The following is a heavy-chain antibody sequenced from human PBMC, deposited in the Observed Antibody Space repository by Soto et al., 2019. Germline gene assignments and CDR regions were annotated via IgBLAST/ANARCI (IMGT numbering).Heavy chain of an antibody. CDR3: ARECSGVYGGYGVCCDAFDI. CDR2: IWYDGSNK. Sequence: LRLSCAASGFTFSSYGMHWVRQAPGKGLEWVAVIWYDGSNKYYADSVKGRFTISRDNSKNTLYLQMNSLSAEDTAVYYCARECSGVYGGYGVCCDAFDIWGQGTMVTVSS. CDR1: GFTFSSYG. V-gene: IGHV3-33*01. D-gene: IGHD4-17*01. J-gene: IGHJ3*02.